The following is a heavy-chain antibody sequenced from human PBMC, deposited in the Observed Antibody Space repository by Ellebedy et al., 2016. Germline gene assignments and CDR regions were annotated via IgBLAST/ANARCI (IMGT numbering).Heavy chain of an antibody. Sequence: SETLSLTXTVPGGSIRSGDYFGSWIRQPPGKGLEWIGYIYYSGNTYYNPSLKSRVTISVDTSKNQFSPKLSSVTAADTAVYYCARSLYYVDWFDPWGQGTRVTVSS. CDR3: ARSLYYVDWFDP. V-gene: IGHV4-30-4*01. CDR1: GGSIRSGDYF. J-gene: IGHJ5*02. D-gene: IGHD3-16*01. CDR2: IYYSGNT.